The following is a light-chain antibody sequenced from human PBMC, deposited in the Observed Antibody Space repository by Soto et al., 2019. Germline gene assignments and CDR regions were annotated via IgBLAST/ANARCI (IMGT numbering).Light chain of an antibody. CDR2: GAS. J-gene: IGKJ1*01. CDR1: QGVSTN. CDR3: QQYDTWPRT. Sequence: EIVFTQSPSTLSLSPGDRATLACRASQGVSTNFAWYLQKPGQAPRLLIYGASTRATAVPATFTTSGSGTEFTTSISSLQYDDFGVDYCQQYDTWPRTFGQGTKVDIK. V-gene: IGKV3-15*01.